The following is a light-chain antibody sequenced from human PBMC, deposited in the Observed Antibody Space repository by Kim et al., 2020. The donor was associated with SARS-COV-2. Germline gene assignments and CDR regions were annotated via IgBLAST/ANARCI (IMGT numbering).Light chain of an antibody. CDR1: QSISSW. CDR2: KAS. V-gene: IGKV1-5*03. J-gene: IGKJ4*01. Sequence: ACVGDRVTIPRRGSQSISSWLAWYQQKPGKAPNLLIYKASSLESGVPSRFSGSGSGTEFTLTISSLQPDDFATYYCQQYSTYPLTFGGGTKVDIK. CDR3: QQYSTYPLT.